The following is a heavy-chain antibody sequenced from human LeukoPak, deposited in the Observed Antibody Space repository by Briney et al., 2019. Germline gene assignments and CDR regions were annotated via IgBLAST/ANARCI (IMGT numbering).Heavy chain of an antibody. CDR3: ARRPYGDYGEDYFDY. CDR1: GGSISSVTSSTYF. CDR2: FYYSETT. V-gene: IGHV4-39*01. Sequence: SETLSLTCTVSGGSISSVTSSTYFWGWIRQPPGTGLEWIGNFYYSETTYYNPSLKSRVTISVDTSKNQLSLTLTSVTAADTAVYYCARRPYGDYGEDYFDYWGQGTLVTVSS. J-gene: IGHJ4*02. D-gene: IGHD4-17*01.